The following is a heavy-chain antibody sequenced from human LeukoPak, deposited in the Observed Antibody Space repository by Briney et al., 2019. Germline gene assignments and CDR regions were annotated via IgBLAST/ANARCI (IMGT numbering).Heavy chain of an antibody. J-gene: IGHJ4*02. CDR3: AGGGLAQSPRMTMVRGVLSGIDY. CDR2: ISYDGSNK. D-gene: IGHD3-10*01. Sequence: GGSLRLSCAASGFTFSSYAMHWVRQAPGKGLEWVAVISYDGSNKYYADSVKGRFTISRDNSKNTLYLQMNSLRAEDTAVYYCAGGGLAQSPRMTMVRGVLSGIDYWGQGTLVTVSS. CDR1: GFTFSSYA. V-gene: IGHV3-30-3*01.